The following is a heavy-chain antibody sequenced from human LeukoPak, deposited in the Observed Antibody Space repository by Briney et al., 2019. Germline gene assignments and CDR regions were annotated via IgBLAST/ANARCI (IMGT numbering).Heavy chain of an antibody. Sequence: SETLSLTCTVSGGSIRSCSWSWIRQPPGKGLEWIGYIYDSGNTNYNPSLKSRVTMSVDTSRDQFSMKVSSVTAADTAVYYCARLRYSTSYYYHGMDVWGQGTTVTVSS. V-gene: IGHV4-59*01. CDR1: GGSIRSCS. J-gene: IGHJ6*02. CDR3: ARLRYSTSYYYHGMDV. D-gene: IGHD3-9*01. CDR2: IYDSGNT.